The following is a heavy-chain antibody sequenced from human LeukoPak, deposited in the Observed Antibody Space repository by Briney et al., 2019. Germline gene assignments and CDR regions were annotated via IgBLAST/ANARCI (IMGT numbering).Heavy chain of an antibody. CDR1: GFTFSSYA. CDR2: ISYDGSDK. V-gene: IGHV3-30*04. CDR3: ARDSSGWYSPHTNTPHY. Sequence: GGSLRLSCAASGFTFSSYAMHWVRQAPGKGLEWVAVISYDGSDKYYADSVKGRFTISRDNSKNTLYLQMNSLRAEDTALYYCARDSSGWYSPHTNTPHYWGQGTLVTVSS. D-gene: IGHD6-19*01. J-gene: IGHJ4*02.